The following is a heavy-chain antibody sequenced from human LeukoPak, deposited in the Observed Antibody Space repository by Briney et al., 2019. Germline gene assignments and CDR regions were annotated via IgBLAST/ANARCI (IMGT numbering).Heavy chain of an antibody. J-gene: IGHJ4*02. Sequence: ASVKLSCTASVYTFTRYYMHWVRQAPGQGLEWMGWINPNSGDTNYAQKLQGRVTMTSDTSITTAYMELSRLTSDDTAVYYCARGAYSYWGSRVAYWGQGTLVIVS. D-gene: IGHD7-27*01. V-gene: IGHV1-2*02. CDR3: ARGAYSYWGSRVAY. CDR1: VYTFTRYY. CDR2: INPNSGDT.